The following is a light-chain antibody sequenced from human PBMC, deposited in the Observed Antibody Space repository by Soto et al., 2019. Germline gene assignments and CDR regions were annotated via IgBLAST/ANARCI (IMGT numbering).Light chain of an antibody. Sequence: EIGLTQSPGTPSLSPGERATLSCRASQSASSSYLAWYQQKPSQTPRLLFYGASSRATGIPDRFSGSGSGTDFTLTISALATEDFAVYYCQQYGSSPFTFSPGTKVDIK. J-gene: IGKJ3*01. CDR1: QSASSSY. CDR2: GAS. CDR3: QQYGSSPFT. V-gene: IGKV3-20*01.